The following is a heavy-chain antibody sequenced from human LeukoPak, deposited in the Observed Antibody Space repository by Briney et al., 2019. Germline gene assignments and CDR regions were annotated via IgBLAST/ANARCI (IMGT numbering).Heavy chain of an antibody. D-gene: IGHD3-10*01. CDR2: INHSGST. Sequence: PSETLSLTCAVYGGSFRGYYWSWIRQPPGKGLEWIGEINHSGSTNYNPSLKSRVTISVDTSKNQFSLKLSSVTAADTAVYYCAKSNGYGLIDIWGRGTMVTVSS. CDR1: GGSFRGYY. J-gene: IGHJ3*02. CDR3: AKSNGYGLIDI. V-gene: IGHV4-34*01.